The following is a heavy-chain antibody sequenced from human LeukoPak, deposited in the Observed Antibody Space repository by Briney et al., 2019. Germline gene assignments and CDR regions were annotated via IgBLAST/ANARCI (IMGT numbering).Heavy chain of an antibody. CDR2: ISYSGNTI. CDR1: GFTFSDYY. CDR3: ARGAKWAYYFDY. J-gene: IGHJ4*02. D-gene: IGHD1-26*01. V-gene: IGHV3-11*04. Sequence: GGSLRLSCAASGFTFSDYYMSWIRQAPGKGLEWVSYISYSGNTIYYADSVKGRFTISRDNAKNSLYLQMNSLTAEDTAVYYCARGAKWAYYFDYWGQGTLVTVSS.